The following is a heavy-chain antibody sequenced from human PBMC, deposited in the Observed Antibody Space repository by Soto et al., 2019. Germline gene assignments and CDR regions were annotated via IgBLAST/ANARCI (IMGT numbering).Heavy chain of an antibody. D-gene: IGHD2-15*01. CDR1: GFTFSSYA. V-gene: IGHV3-30-3*01. J-gene: IGHJ6*02. CDR2: ISYDGSNK. Sequence: ESGGGVVQPGRSLRLSCAASGFTFSSYAMHWVRQAPGKGLEWVAVISYDGSNKYYADSVKGRFTISRDNSKNTLYLQMNSLRAEDTAVYYCARDSEYCSGGSCLNYYYYGMDVWGQGTTVTVSS. CDR3: ARDSEYCSGGSCLNYYYYGMDV.